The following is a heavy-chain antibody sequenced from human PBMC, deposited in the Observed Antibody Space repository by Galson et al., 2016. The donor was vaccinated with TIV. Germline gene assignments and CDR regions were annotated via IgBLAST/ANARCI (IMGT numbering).Heavy chain of an antibody. CDR3: AREDHQYGSGWYSYYYYYGMDI. D-gene: IGHD6-19*01. Sequence: SLRLSCAASGFAFRSSAMYWVRQAPGKGLQCVAIISYDGNYKYYADSVKGRFTISRDNSMYRLYLQMNDLTPADTALYYCAREDHQYGSGWYSYYYYYGMDIWGQGTTVTVS. V-gene: IGHV3-30*04. CDR2: ISYDGNYK. J-gene: IGHJ6*02. CDR1: GFAFRSSA.